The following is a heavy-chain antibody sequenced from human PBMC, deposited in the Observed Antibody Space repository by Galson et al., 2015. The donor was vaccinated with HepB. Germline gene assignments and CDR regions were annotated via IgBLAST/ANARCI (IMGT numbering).Heavy chain of an antibody. CDR3: AQHSSSWFSNFDY. D-gene: IGHD6-13*01. J-gene: IGHJ4*02. CDR1: GFTFSSYA. CDR2: ISGSGGST. Sequence: SLRLSCAASGFTFSSYAMSWVRQAPGKGLEWVSAISGSGGSTYYADSVKGRFTISRDNSKNTLYLQMNSLRAEDTAVYYCAQHSSSWFSNFDYWGQGTLVTVSS. V-gene: IGHV3-23*01.